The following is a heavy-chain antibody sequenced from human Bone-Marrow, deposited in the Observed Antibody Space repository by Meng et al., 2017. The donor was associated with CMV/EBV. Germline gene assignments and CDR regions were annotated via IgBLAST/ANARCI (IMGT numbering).Heavy chain of an antibody. CDR2: INPNSGGT. CDR1: GYTFTGYY. V-gene: IGHV1-2*02. Sequence: ASVKVSCKASGYTFTGYYMHWVRQAPGQGLEWMGWINPNSGGTNYAQKFQGRVTMTRDTSISTAYMELSRLRSDDTAVYYCAREVYGGDGYNEVYFDYWGQGTLVTVPS. CDR3: AREVYGGDGYNEVYFDY. J-gene: IGHJ4*02. D-gene: IGHD5-24*01.